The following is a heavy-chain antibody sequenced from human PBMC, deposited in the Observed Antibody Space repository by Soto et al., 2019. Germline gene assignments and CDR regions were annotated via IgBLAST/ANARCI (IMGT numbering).Heavy chain of an antibody. CDR3: ARELETLIAAAARNLDD. CDR1: GYTFTSYA. CDR2: INTNTGNP. V-gene: IGHV7-4-1*01. Sequence: ASVKVSCKASGYTFTSYAMNWVRQAPGQGLEWMGWINTNTGNPTYAQGFTGRFVFSLDTSVSTAYLQICSLKAEDTAVYYCARELETLIAAAARNLDDWGQGTLVTVSS. J-gene: IGHJ4*02. D-gene: IGHD6-13*01.